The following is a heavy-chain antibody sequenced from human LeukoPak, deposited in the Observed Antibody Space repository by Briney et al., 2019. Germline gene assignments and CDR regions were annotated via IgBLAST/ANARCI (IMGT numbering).Heavy chain of an antibody. CDR2: IYYSGRT. CDR3: AREAYNWNVDAFDI. J-gene: IGHJ3*02. CDR1: GGSINSGTNY. Sequence: PSETLSLTCTVSGGSINSGTNYWAWISQPPGKGLEWIGTIYYSGRTYYNPSLNSRVTMSLDTSKNQFSLKLSSVTAADTAVYYCAREAYNWNVDAFDIWGQGTMVTVSS. V-gene: IGHV4-39*07. D-gene: IGHD1-20*01.